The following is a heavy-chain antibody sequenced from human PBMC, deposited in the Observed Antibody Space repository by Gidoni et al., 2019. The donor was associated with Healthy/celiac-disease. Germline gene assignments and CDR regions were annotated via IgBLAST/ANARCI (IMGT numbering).Heavy chain of an antibody. CDR1: GFTFSDYY. CDR2: ISSSSSYT. CDR3: ARTDYSDATDMDV. D-gene: IGHD4-4*01. J-gene: IGHJ6*03. Sequence: QVQLVASGGGLVKPGGSLRLSCAASGFTFSDYYMSWIRQAPGKGLEWVSYISSSSSYTNYADSVKGRFTISRDNAKNSLYLQMNSLRAEDTAVYYCARTDYSDATDMDVWGKGTTVTVSS. V-gene: IGHV3-11*06.